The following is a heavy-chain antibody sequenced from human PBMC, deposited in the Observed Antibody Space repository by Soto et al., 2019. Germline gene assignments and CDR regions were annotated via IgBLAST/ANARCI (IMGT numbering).Heavy chain of an antibody. CDR2: IYYSGST. CDR3: DCYRVRREVLRFLEGLDY. Sequence: PSETLSLTCTASGGSISSGDYYWSWIRQPPGKGPEWIGYIYYSGSTYYNPALKSRVTISVDTSKNQFSLKLSSVTAADTAVYYCDCYRVRREVLRFLEGLDYWGQGTLVTVSS. J-gene: IGHJ4*02. D-gene: IGHD3-3*01. CDR1: GGSISSGDYY. V-gene: IGHV4-30-4*01.